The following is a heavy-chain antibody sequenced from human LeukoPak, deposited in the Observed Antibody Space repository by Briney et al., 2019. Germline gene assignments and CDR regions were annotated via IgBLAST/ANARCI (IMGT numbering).Heavy chain of an antibody. CDR3: ARQGFSLNWFDP. V-gene: IGHV5-51*01. D-gene: IGHD3-3*01. J-gene: IGHJ5*02. Sequence: HGESLKISCRGSGYSFTTYWIAWVRQMPGKGLEWMGIIYPGDSDASSDTRCSPSFQGQVTISADKSISTAYLQWSSLRASDTAIYYCARQGFSLNWFDPWGQGTLVTVSS. CDR2: IYPGDSDASSDT. CDR1: GYSFTTYW.